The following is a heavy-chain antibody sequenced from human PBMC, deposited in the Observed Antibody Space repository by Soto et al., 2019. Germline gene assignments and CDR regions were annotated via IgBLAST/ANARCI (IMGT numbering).Heavy chain of an antibody. CDR3: ARRPAVGATSNYFDY. J-gene: IGHJ4*02. CDR2: IIPIFGTA. V-gene: IGHV1-69*13. Sequence: GASVKVSCKASGGTFSSYAISWVRQAPGQGLEWMGGIIPIFGTANYAQKFQGRVTITADESTSTAYMELSSLRSEDTAVYYCARRPAVGATSNYFDYWGQGTLVTSPQ. CDR1: GGTFSSYA. D-gene: IGHD1-26*01.